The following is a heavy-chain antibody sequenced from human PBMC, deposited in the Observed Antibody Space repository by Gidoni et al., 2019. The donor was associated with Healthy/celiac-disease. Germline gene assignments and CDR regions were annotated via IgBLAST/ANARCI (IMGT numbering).Heavy chain of an antibody. Sequence: QVQLQESGPGLVKPSQTLSLTCTVSGGSISSGGYYWSWIRQHPGKGLEWIGYIYYSGSPYYNPSLKSRVTISVDTSKNQFSLKLSSVTAADTAVYYCARGGYSSSNWFDPWGQGTLVTVSS. J-gene: IGHJ5*02. CDR3: ARGGYSSSNWFDP. D-gene: IGHD6-6*01. CDR2: IYYSGSP. V-gene: IGHV4-31*03. CDR1: GGSISSGGYY.